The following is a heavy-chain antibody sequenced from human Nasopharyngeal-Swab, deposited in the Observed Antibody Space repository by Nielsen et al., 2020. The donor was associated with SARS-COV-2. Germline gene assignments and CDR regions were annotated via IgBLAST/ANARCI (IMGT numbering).Heavy chain of an antibody. D-gene: IGHD6-19*01. J-gene: IGHJ4*02. CDR1: GFTFSSYV. Sequence: GESLKISCAASGFTFSSYVMSWVRQAPGKGLEWVSGLTSDGASTDYADSVKGRFTISRDTSKNTVYMQMNSLRAEDTAVYYCAKKVDGWYGFDYWGQGTLVTFSS. V-gene: IGHV3-23*01. CDR3: AKKVDGWYGFDY. CDR2: LTSDGAST.